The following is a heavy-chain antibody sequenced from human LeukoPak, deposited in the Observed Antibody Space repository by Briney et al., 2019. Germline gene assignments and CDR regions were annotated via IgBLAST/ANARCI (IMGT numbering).Heavy chain of an antibody. Sequence: GGSLRLSCAASGFTFSSYAMHWVRQAPGKGLEWVAVISYDGSNKYYADSVKGRFTISRDNSKNTLYLQMNSLRAEDTAVYYCARGDPDAYSSSWYLGSWDAFDIWGQGTMVTVSS. CDR3: ARGDPDAYSSSWYLGSWDAFDI. CDR1: GFTFSSYA. D-gene: IGHD6-13*01. J-gene: IGHJ3*02. CDR2: ISYDGSNK. V-gene: IGHV3-30*04.